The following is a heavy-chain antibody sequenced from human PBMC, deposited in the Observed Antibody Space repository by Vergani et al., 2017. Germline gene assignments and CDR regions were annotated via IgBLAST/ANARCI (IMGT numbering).Heavy chain of an antibody. CDR3: ARDGEVLRYFDWSNYYGMDV. V-gene: IGHV3-21*01. D-gene: IGHD3-9*01. CDR1: GFTFSSYS. CDR2: ISSSSSYI. J-gene: IGHJ6*02. Sequence: EVQLVESGGGLVKPGGSLRLSCAASGFTFSSYSMNWVRQAPGKGLEWVSSISSSSSYIYYADSVKGRFTISRDNAKNSLYLQMNSLRAEDTAVYYCARDGEVLRYFDWSNYYGMDVWGQGTTVTVSS.